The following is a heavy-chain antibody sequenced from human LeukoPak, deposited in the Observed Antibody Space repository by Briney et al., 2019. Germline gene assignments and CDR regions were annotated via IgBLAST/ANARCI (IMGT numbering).Heavy chain of an antibody. CDR1: GGSISSSNW. CDR3: AHHCSSTSCPDY. CDR2: IYHSGST. Sequence: PSETLSLTCAVSGGSISSSNWWSWVRHPPGKGLEWIGEIYHSGSTNYNPSLKSRVTISVDKSKNQFSLKLSSVTAADTAVYYCAHHCSSTSCPDYWGQGTLVTVSS. J-gene: IGHJ4*02. V-gene: IGHV4-4*02. D-gene: IGHD2-2*01.